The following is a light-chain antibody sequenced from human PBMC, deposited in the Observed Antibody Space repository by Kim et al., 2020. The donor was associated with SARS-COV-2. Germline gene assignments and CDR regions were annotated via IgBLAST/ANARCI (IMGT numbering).Light chain of an antibody. CDR1: KLGDKY. CDR3: QAWDSNTAV. V-gene: IGLV3-1*01. J-gene: IGLJ2*01. Sequence: VAPGQTASISCAGDKLGDKYACWYQQKSGQSPVLVIYHDTKRPSGIPERFSGSNSGNTATLTISGTQAIDEADYYCQAWDSNTAVFGGGTQLTVL. CDR2: HDT.